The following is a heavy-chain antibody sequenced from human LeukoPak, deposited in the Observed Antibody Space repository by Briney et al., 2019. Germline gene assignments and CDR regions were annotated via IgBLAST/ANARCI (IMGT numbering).Heavy chain of an antibody. J-gene: IGHJ3*02. D-gene: IGHD3-22*01. Sequence: PGRSLRLSCAASGFTFSSYAMHWVRQAPGKGLEWVAVISYDGSNKYYADSVKGRFTISRDNSKNTLYLQMNSLRAEDTAVYYCARERTTMMVVVHDAFDIWGQGIMVTVSS. CDR2: ISYDGSNK. CDR1: GFTFSSYA. V-gene: IGHV3-30-3*01. CDR3: ARERTTMMVVVHDAFDI.